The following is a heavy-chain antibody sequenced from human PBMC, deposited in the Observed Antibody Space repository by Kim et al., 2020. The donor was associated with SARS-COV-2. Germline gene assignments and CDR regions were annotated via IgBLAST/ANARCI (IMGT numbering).Heavy chain of an antibody. Sequence: NPSLKSRVTISVDTSKNQFSLKLSSVTAADTAVYYCARISIPYYYYGMDVWGQGTTVTVSS. V-gene: IGHV4-59*01. CDR3: ARISIPYYYYGMDV. J-gene: IGHJ6*02. D-gene: IGHD3-3*01.